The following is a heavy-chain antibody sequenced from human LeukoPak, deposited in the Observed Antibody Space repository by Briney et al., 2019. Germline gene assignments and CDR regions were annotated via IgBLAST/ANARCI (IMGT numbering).Heavy chain of an antibody. CDR2: IIPNSGDT. CDR1: GYTFTGYY. Sequence: ASVKVSCKASGYTFTGYYIHWVRQAPGQGLEWMGRIIPNSGDTKYAQKFQGRVAMTRDTSISTVYMELSGLRSDDTAVYHCARASSGLNFLDYWGQGTLVTVSS. V-gene: IGHV1-2*06. CDR3: ARASSGLNFLDY. J-gene: IGHJ4*02. D-gene: IGHD6-19*01.